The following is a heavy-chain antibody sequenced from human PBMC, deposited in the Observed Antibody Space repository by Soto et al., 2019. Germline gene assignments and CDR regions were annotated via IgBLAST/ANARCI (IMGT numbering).Heavy chain of an antibody. CDR2: IYSFGNT. Sequence: QVQLQESGPGLVKPSQTLSLTCSVSGGSVSSGAFYWGWIRQSPGKGLECLGYIYSFGNTFYNPSLKSRVTISLDTSKNQFSLRLTSVIAADSAIYYCARVMGDGSGNFWGFGVWGEGTLGIVSS. J-gene: IGHJ4*02. CDR3: ARVMGDGSGNFWGFGV. V-gene: IGHV4-31*03. D-gene: IGHD3-10*01. CDR1: GGSVSSGAFY.